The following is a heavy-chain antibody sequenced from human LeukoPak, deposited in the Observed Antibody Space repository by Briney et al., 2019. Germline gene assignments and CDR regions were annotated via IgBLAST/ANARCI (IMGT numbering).Heavy chain of an antibody. D-gene: IGHD3-3*02. CDR3: ARDYILPLETDNGDGFAI. Sequence: ASVKVSCKASGYTFTGYYMHWVRQAPGQGLEWMGWVSPSYTTRVYAQEFQGRVTMTADTNTNTVSMELRSLRFDDTAVYFCARDYILPLETDNGDGFAIWGQGTMVTVSS. CDR2: VSPSYTTR. CDR1: GYTFTGYY. V-gene: IGHV1-18*04. J-gene: IGHJ3*02.